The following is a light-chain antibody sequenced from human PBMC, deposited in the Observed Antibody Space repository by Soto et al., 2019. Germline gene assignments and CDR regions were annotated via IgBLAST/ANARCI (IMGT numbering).Light chain of an antibody. CDR2: RNN. Sequence: QSDLTQPPSASGTPGQRVTISCSGSSSNIGSNYVYWYQQLPGTAPKLLIYRNNQRPSGVPDRFSGSKSGTSASLAISGLRSEDEADYYCAAWDDSLSGRYVFGTGTNVTVL. J-gene: IGLJ1*01. CDR1: SSNIGSNY. V-gene: IGLV1-47*01. CDR3: AAWDDSLSGRYV.